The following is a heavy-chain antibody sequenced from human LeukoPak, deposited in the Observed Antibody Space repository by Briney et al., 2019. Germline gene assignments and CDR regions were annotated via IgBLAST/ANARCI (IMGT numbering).Heavy chain of an antibody. CDR2: INHSGST. CDR1: GGSFSGYY. V-gene: IGHV4-34*01. Sequence: SETLSLTCAVYGGSFSGYYWSWIRQPPGKGLEWLGEINHSGSTNYNPSLKSRVTISVDTSKNQFSLKLSSVTAADTAVYYCARRRLWFGELSSPWGQGTLVTVSS. J-gene: IGHJ5*02. D-gene: IGHD3-10*01. CDR3: ARRRLWFGELSSP.